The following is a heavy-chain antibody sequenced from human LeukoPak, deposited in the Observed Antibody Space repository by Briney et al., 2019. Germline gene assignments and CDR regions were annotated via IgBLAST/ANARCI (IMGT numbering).Heavy chain of an antibody. CDR3: ARHRDWVPDY. Sequence: KVSCKGFGYTFTIYWIGCVRQMPGKGLEWMGIIYPGDSDTRHSPSLQGQVTISADKSISTAYLQWSSLKASDTAMYYCARHRDWVPDYWGQGTLVTVSS. D-gene: IGHD3/OR15-3a*01. V-gene: IGHV5-51*01. CDR2: IYPGDSDT. CDR1: GYTFTIYW. J-gene: IGHJ4*02.